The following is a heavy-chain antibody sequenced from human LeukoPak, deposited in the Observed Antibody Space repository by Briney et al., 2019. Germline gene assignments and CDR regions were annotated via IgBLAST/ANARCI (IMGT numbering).Heavy chain of an antibody. V-gene: IGHV4-38-2*02. Sequence: SETVSLTCTVSGYSISSGYCWGWIRQPPGKGLEWIGSIYHSGSSYYNPSLKSRVSISVDTSKNQFSLKLSSVTAADTAVYYCARQEWSGSDYFNYWDQGILVTVSS. CDR2: IYHSGSS. CDR1: GYSISSGYC. CDR3: ARQEWSGSDYFNY. D-gene: IGHD3-3*01. J-gene: IGHJ4*02.